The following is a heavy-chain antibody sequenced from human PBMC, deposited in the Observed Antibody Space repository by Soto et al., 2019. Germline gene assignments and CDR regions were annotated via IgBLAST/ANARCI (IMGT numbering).Heavy chain of an antibody. CDR2: IKSKTDGGTT. CDR3: TFERANYYDSSGYYYGFDY. J-gene: IGHJ4*02. V-gene: IGHV3-15*01. CDR1: GFTFSNAW. D-gene: IGHD3-22*01. Sequence: GGSLRLSCAASGFTFSNAWMSWVRQAPGKGLEWVGRIKSKTDGGTTDYAAPVKGRFTISRDDSKNTLYLQMNSLKTEDTAVYYCTFERANYYDSSGYYYGFDYWGQGTLVTVSS.